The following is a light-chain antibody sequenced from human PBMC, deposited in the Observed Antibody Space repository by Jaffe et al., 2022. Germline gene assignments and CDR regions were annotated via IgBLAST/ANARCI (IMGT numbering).Light chain of an antibody. CDR3: QQGSNWPLT. J-gene: IGKJ1*01. Sequence: EIVLTQSPGTLSLSPGERATLSCRASQSVSSSLAWYQQKPGQAPRLLIYDASNRATGIPARFSGSGSGTDFTLTISSLEPEDFAVYYCQQGSNWPLTFGQGTEVEIK. V-gene: IGKV3-11*01. CDR1: QSVSSS. CDR2: DAS.